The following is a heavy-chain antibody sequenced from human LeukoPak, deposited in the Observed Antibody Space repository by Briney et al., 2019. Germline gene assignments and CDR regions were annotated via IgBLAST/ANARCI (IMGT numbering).Heavy chain of an antibody. Sequence: TGGSLRLSCAASGFTFSSYSMNWVRQAPGKGLEWVSSISSSSSYIYYADSVKGRFTISRGNAKNSLYLQMNSLRAEDTAVYYCARGGDYYDSSGYSYAQYYFDYWGQGTLVTVSS. CDR1: GFTFSSYS. J-gene: IGHJ4*02. D-gene: IGHD3-22*01. CDR2: ISSSSSYI. CDR3: ARGGDYYDSSGYSYAQYYFDY. V-gene: IGHV3-21*01.